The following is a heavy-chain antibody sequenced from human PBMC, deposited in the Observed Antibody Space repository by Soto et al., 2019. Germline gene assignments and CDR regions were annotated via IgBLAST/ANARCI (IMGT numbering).Heavy chain of an antibody. CDR1: GGTISSYC. V-gene: IGHV4-59*08. CDR3: ARPANDYGDSYYFPYAFDI. CDR2: VYYSGST. D-gene: IGHD4-17*01. J-gene: IGHJ3*02. Sequence: SETMSVTCTVSGGTISSYCWSWIRQNTGKGLEWIGYVYYSGSTNYNPSLKSRVTISVDTSKNQFSLKLSSVTAADTAVYYCARPANDYGDSYYFPYAFDIWGQGTMVTVSS.